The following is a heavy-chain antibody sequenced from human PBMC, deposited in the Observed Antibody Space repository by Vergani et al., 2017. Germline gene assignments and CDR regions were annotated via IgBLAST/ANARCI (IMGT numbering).Heavy chain of an antibody. CDR3: AREGSIAARWGNWFDP. Sequence: QLQLQESGSGLVKPSQTLSLTCAVSGGSISSGGYSWSWIRQPPGKGLEGNGYIYHSGSTYYNPSLKSRVTISVARTKNQFSLKLMTVTAADAAVYDCAREGSIAARWGNWFDPWGQGTLVTVSS. CDR2: IYHSGST. V-gene: IGHV4-30-2*01. CDR1: GGSISSGGYS. J-gene: IGHJ5*02. D-gene: IGHD6-6*01.